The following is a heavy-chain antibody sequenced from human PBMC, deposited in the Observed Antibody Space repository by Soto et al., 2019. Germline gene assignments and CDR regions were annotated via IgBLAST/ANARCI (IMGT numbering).Heavy chain of an antibody. CDR2: IDDSGATT. J-gene: IGHJ6*02. Sequence: EVQLLESGGGLVQPGGSLRLSCAASGFIFSTYAMSWVRQAPGKGLEWVSGIDDSGATTYYADSVKGRLTISRANSKNTLYLHMGSLRAEDTAVYYCVKGQSSTWSQTGGMDVWGQGTTVTVSS. CDR3: VKGQSSTWSQTGGMDV. V-gene: IGHV3-23*01. CDR1: GFIFSTYA. D-gene: IGHD6-13*01.